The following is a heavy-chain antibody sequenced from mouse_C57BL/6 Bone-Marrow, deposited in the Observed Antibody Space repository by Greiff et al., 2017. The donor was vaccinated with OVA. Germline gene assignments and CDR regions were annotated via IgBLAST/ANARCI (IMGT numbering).Heavy chain of an antibody. V-gene: IGHV5-4*01. CDR1: GFTFSSYA. CDR2: ISDGGSYT. D-gene: IGHD2-3*01. CDR3: AREGWFLYAMDY. J-gene: IGHJ4*01. Sequence: DVKLVESGGGLVKPGGSLKLSCAASGFTFSSYAMSWVRQTPEKRLEWVATISDGGSYTYYPDNVKGRFTISRDNAKNNLYLQMSHLKSEDTAMYYCAREGWFLYAMDYWGQGTSVTVSS.